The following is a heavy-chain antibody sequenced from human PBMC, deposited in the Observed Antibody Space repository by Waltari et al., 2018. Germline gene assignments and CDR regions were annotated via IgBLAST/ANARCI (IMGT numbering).Heavy chain of an antibody. CDR2: FYPSGGT. Sequence: QVQLQESGPGLVKPSETLSLTCAVSGYSISSGYYWGWIRQPPGKGLEWIGSFYPSGGTYYNPSLKSRVNISVDTSKNQFSLKLSSVTAADTAVYYCSKGYSSGFFDYWGQGTLVTVSS. CDR3: SKGYSSGFFDY. J-gene: IGHJ4*02. CDR1: GYSISSGYY. D-gene: IGHD6-19*01. V-gene: IGHV4-38-2*01.